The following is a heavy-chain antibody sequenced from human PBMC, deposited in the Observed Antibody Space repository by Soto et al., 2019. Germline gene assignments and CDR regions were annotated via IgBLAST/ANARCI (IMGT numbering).Heavy chain of an antibody. Sequence: QVQLQESGPGLVKPSQTLSLTCTVSGGSISSGGYYWSWIRQHPGKGLEWIGYIYYSGSTYYNPSFKSRVTISVETSKNQFSLKLSSVTAADTAVYYCARKDIVATILDYWGQGTLVTVSS. J-gene: IGHJ4*02. CDR3: ARKDIVATILDY. CDR2: IYYSGST. V-gene: IGHV4-31*03. CDR1: GGSISSGGYY. D-gene: IGHD5-12*01.